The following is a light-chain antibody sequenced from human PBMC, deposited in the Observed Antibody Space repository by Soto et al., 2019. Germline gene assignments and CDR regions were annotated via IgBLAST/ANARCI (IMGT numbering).Light chain of an antibody. Sequence: SVLTQPASVSGSPGQSITISCSGTSSDVGSYNLVSWYQQHPGKAPKLMIFEVSKRPSGVSARFSGSKSGNTASLTISGLQADDEADYYCSSYTTSSALQVFGTGTKVTV. J-gene: IGLJ1*01. V-gene: IGLV2-14*02. CDR3: SSYTTSSALQV. CDR1: SSDVGSYNL. CDR2: EVS.